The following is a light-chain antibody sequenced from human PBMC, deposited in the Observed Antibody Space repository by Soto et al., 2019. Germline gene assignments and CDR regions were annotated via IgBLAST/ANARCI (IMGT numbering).Light chain of an antibody. CDR3: QQYDKWPRT. CDR2: GAS. J-gene: IGKJ1*01. CDR1: QSVSRK. V-gene: IGKV3-15*01. Sequence: EVMLNQSPVTLALSPGEGATLSGRASQSVSRKLAWYQQTRGQAPRLLIYGASTRATGVPARFSGSGSGTEFTLTISNLQSEDFAVYHCQQYDKWPRTFGQGTKVDIK.